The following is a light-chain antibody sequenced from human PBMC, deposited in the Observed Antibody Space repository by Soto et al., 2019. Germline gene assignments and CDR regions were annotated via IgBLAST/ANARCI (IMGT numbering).Light chain of an antibody. J-gene: IGKJ2*01. CDR3: LQYGSSPDT. V-gene: IGKV3-20*01. CDR1: QSVRSNY. CDR2: GAS. Sequence: EIVLTQSPGILALSPGERVTLSCRASQSVRSNYLAWYQQKPGQAPRLLMYGASSRAAGIPDRFSGSGSGTDFILTISRLEPEDFAVYYCLQYGSSPDTFGQGTKLEIK.